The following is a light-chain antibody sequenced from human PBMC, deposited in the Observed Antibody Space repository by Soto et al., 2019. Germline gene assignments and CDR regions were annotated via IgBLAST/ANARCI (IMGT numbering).Light chain of an antibody. Sequence: QSVLTQPPSASGSPGQSVTISCTGTSSDVGAYNYVSWYQQHAGKAPKLVIYEVTKRPSGVPDRFSGYKSANTASLTVSGLQAEDEADYYCSSFASSNTWGFGGGTKLTVL. CDR1: SSDVGAYNY. CDR2: EVT. V-gene: IGLV2-8*01. CDR3: SSFASSNTWG. J-gene: IGLJ3*02.